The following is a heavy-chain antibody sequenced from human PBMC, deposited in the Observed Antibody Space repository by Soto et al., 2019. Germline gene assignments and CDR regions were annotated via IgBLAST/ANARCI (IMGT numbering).Heavy chain of an antibody. CDR2: IYYSGST. V-gene: IGHV4-59*01. D-gene: IGHD4-17*01. J-gene: IGHJ4*02. CDR3: ARGLDYGGIYSDY. CDR1: GGSISSYY. Sequence: SETLSLTCTVSGGSISSYYWSWIRQPPGKGLEWIGYIYYSGSTNYNPSLKSRVTISVDTSKNQFSLKLSSVTAADTAVYYCARGLDYGGIYSDYWGQGTLVTVSS.